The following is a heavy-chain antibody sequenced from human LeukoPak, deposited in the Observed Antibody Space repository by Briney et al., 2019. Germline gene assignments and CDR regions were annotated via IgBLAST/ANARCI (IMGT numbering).Heavy chain of an antibody. CDR2: IYYPGST. CDR1: GASISSSY. Sequence: SETLSLTCTVSGASISSSYWNWIRQPPGKGLEWIGYIYYPGSTNYNPSLTGRVTLSIDTSKNHFSLKLRSVTAADTAVYFCARDSVYATNWFDPWGQGTLVTVSS. J-gene: IGHJ5*02. CDR3: ARDSVYATNWFDP. D-gene: IGHD2-8*01. V-gene: IGHV4-59*01.